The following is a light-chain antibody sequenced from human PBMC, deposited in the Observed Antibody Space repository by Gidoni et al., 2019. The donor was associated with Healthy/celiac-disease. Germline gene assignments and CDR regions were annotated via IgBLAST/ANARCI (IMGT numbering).Light chain of an antibody. CDR3: QAWDSSHFV. J-gene: IGLJ1*01. Sequence: SHELPQPLSVSVSPGQTASITCSGDTLGDEYVSWYQQKPGQSPVLLIYQDTKRPPGIPERFSCSNSGNTATLTISGTQAMDEADYYCQAWDSSHFVFGTGTKVTVL. CDR2: QDT. CDR1: TLGDEY. V-gene: IGLV3-1*01.